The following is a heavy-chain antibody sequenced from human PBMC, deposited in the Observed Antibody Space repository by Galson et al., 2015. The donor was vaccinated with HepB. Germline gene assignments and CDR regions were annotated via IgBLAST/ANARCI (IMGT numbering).Heavy chain of an antibody. CDR2: IYYSGST. D-gene: IGHD3-3*01. CDR3: AREMYYDFWSGPFDP. J-gene: IGHJ5*02. CDR1: GGSISSYY. Sequence: TLSLTCTVSGGSISSYYWSWIRQPPGKGLEWIGYIYYSGSTNYNPSLKSRVTISVDTSKNQFSLKLSSVTAADTAVYYCAREMYYDFWSGPFDPWGQGTLVTVSS. V-gene: IGHV4-59*01.